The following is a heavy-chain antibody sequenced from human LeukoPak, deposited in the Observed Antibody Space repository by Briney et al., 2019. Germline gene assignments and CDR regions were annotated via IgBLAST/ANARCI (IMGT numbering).Heavy chain of an antibody. CDR1: GYTFTSYY. J-gene: IGHJ5*02. CDR2: INPSGGST. Sequence: GASVKVSCKASGYTFTSYYIHWVRQAPGQGLEWMGVINPSGGSTSYAQKFQGRVTMTRDTSTSTVYMELSSLRSEDTAVYYCARDSRDSGYYPNWFDPWGQGTLVTVSS. CDR3: ARDSRDSGYYPNWFDP. V-gene: IGHV1-46*01. D-gene: IGHD3-22*01.